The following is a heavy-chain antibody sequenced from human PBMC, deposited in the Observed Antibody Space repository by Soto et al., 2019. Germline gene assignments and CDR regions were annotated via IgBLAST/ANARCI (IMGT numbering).Heavy chain of an antibody. D-gene: IGHD3-3*01. Sequence: SVKVSCKASGYTFTGYYMHWVRQAPVQGLEWMGWINPNSGGTNYAQKFQGWVTMTRDTSISTAYMELSRLRSDDTAVYYCARDQRVWSGYTYYYYYGMDVWGQGTTVTVSS. V-gene: IGHV1-2*04. J-gene: IGHJ6*02. CDR3: ARDQRVWSGYTYYYYYGMDV. CDR1: GYTFTGYY. CDR2: INPNSGGT.